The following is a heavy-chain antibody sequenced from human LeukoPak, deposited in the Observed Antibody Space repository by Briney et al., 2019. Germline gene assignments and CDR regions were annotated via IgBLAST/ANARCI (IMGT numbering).Heavy chain of an antibody. CDR3: ARGRVSSSTWYTYYYYFYMDV. V-gene: IGHV4-39*01. D-gene: IGHD1-1*01. CDR2: IYYSGNT. CDR1: GVSVTSSAYY. J-gene: IGHJ6*03. Sequence: SETLSLTCTVSGVSVTSSAYYWGWIRQSPGKGLEWIGNIYYSGNTYYNPSLKSRVTISVDTSKEQFSLKLRSVTAADTAVYFCARGRVSSSTWYTYYYYFYMDVWGKGTTVTVSS.